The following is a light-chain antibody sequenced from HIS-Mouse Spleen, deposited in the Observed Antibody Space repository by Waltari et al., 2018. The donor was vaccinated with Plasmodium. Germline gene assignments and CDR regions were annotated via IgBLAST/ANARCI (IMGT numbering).Light chain of an antibody. V-gene: IGKV1-39*01. Sequence: DIQMTQPPSSLSASVGDRVTITCRASQSISSYLNWYQQKPGKAPKLLRYAASSLQSGVPSRFSGSGSGTDFTLTISSLQPEYVATYYWQQSYSTWTFGQGTKVEIK. CDR2: AAS. CDR1: QSISSY. CDR3: QQSYSTWT. J-gene: IGKJ1*01.